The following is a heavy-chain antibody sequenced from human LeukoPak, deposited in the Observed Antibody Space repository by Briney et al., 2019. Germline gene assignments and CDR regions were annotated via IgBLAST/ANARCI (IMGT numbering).Heavy chain of an antibody. CDR1: GGSISGSSYY. CDR3: VSYYDFWSGYYRGTGMDV. J-gene: IGHJ6*02. CDR2: IYYSGST. V-gene: IGHV4-39*01. Sequence: SETLSLTCTVSGGSISGSSYYWGWIRQPPGKGLEWIGSIYYSGSTYYNPSLKSRVTISVDTSKNQFSLKLSSVTAADTAVYYCVSYYDFWSGYYRGTGMDVWGQGTTVTVSS. D-gene: IGHD3-3*01.